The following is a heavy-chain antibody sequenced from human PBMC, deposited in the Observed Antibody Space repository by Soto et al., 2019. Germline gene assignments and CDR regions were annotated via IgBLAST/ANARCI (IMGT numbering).Heavy chain of an antibody. CDR2: IYSGGST. V-gene: IGHV3-66*01. Sequence: RLSCAASGFNISSNYMSWVSKAPGKGLEWVSVIYSGGSTYYADSVKGRFTISRDNSKNTLYLQMNSLRAEDTAVYYCATGYCSSTSCPDRLNYYYYYMDVWVKGTTVTVSS. D-gene: IGHD2-2*01. CDR3: ATGYCSSTSCPDRLNYYYYYMDV. CDR1: GFNISSNY. J-gene: IGHJ6*03.